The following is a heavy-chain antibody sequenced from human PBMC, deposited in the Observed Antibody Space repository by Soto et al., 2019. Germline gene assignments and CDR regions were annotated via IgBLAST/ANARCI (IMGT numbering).Heavy chain of an antibody. D-gene: IGHD1-20*01. CDR2: IYPGDSDT. CDR3: ARRYNWNYSGMDF. CDR1: GYSFTSCW. J-gene: IGHJ6*02. Sequence: PGESLKISCKGSGYSFTSCWIGWVRQMPGKGLEWMGIIYPGDSDTRYSPSFQGQVTISADKSISTAYLQWSSLKASDTAMYYCARRYNWNYSGMDFWGQGTTVTVSS. V-gene: IGHV5-51*01.